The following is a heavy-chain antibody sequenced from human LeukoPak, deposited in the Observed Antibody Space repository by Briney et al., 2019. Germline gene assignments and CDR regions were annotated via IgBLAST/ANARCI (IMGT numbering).Heavy chain of an antibody. Sequence: SETLSLTCTVSGGSISSYYWSWIRQPPGKGLEWIGEINHSGSTYYNPSLKSRVTISVDTSKNQFSLKLSSVTAADTAVYYCARDRQSPSDAFDIWGQGTMVTVSS. J-gene: IGHJ3*02. V-gene: IGHV4-34*01. CDR1: GGSISSYY. CDR3: ARDRQSPSDAFDI. CDR2: INHSGST.